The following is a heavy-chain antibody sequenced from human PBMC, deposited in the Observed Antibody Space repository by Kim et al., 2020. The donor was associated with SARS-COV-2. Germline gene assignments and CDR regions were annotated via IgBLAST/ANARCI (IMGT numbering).Heavy chain of an antibody. V-gene: IGHV3-23*01. Sequence: GGSLRLSCAASGFTFSSYAMSWVRQAPGKGLEWVSAISGSGGSTYYADSVKGRFTISRDNSKNTLYLQMNSLRAEDTAVYYCAKGRGYSSSWNQFDYWGQGTLVTVSS. D-gene: IGHD6-13*01. J-gene: IGHJ4*02. CDR3: AKGRGYSSSWNQFDY. CDR1: GFTFSSYA. CDR2: ISGSGGST.